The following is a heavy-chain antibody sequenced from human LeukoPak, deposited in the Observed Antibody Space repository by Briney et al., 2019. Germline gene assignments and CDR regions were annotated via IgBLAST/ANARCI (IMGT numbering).Heavy chain of an antibody. CDR3: ARAPYYYDSSGYSLGFDY. Sequence: SETLSLTCTVSGGSISSYYWSWIRQPPGKGLEWIGYIYYSGSTNYNPSLKSRVTISVDTSKNQFSLKLSSVTAADTAVYCCARAPYYYDSSGYSLGFDYWGQGTLVTVSS. J-gene: IGHJ4*02. D-gene: IGHD3-22*01. CDR1: GGSISSYY. V-gene: IGHV4-59*01. CDR2: IYYSGST.